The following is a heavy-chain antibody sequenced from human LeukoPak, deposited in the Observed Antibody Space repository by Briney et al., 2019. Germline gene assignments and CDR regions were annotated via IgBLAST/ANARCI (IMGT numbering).Heavy chain of an antibody. CDR1: GFAFDDYA. CDR3: AKDPYGSGTNWFDP. J-gene: IGHJ5*02. CDR2: ISWNSGSI. V-gene: IGHV3-9*01. D-gene: IGHD3-10*01. Sequence: GGSLRLSCAASGFAFDDYAMHWVRQAPGKGLEWVSGISWNSGSIGYADSVKGRFTISRDNAKNSLYLQMNSLRAEDTALYYCAKDPYGSGTNWFDPWGQGTLVTVSS.